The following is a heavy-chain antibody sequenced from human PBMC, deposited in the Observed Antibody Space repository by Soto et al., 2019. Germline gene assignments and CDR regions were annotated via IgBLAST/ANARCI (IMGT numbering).Heavy chain of an antibody. CDR2: ISGGGDTT. J-gene: IGHJ4*02. V-gene: IGHV3-23*01. D-gene: IGHD3-10*01. Sequence: EVQLLESGGGLVQPGGSLRLSCAASGFTFNNYAMTWVRQAPGKGLEWVSAISGGGDTTSYADSVKGRFAVSRDGSKNTLALQMSSMRAEDTAVYYCAKGRGGSGSLTPRVDFCGQGTLVTVSS. CDR3: AKGRGGSGSLTPRVDF. CDR1: GFTFNNYA.